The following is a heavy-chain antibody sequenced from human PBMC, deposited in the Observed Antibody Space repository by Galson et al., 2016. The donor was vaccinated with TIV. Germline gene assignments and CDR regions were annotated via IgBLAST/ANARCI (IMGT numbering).Heavy chain of an antibody. J-gene: IGHJ5*02. CDR1: GNSLNELV. Sequence: SVKVSCKVSGNSLNELVIHWVRQAPGKGLEWMGGFDPEVSKTVYAQKLQDRDTMAADTSTNTAYMELGSLRFEDTAVYYCATVAWFPGLSLDTWGQGTLVTVSS. CDR3: ATVAWFPGLSLDT. D-gene: IGHD2/OR15-2a*01. CDR2: FDPEVSKT. V-gene: IGHV1-24*01.